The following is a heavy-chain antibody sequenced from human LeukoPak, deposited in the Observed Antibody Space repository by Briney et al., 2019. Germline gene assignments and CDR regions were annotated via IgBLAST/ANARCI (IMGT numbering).Heavy chain of an antibody. CDR1: GGSITRYY. D-gene: IGHD2-21*01. CDR3: TRHSSAGRGWFDP. CDR2: MYASGSA. J-gene: IGHJ5*02. Sequence: SETLSLTCTVSGGSITRYYWSWIRHPPGTGLEYVGYMYASGSANYNPSLTSRVTMAVDTSKNRFSRNLSCVTGADTAGYYWTRHSSAGRGWFDPWGQGSLVTVSS. V-gene: IGHV4-4*09.